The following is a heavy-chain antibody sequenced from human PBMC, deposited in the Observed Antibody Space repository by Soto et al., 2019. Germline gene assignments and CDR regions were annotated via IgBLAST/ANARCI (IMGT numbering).Heavy chain of an antibody. V-gene: IGHV3-48*03. Sequence: HPGGSLRLSCAGSGFTFSSYEMNWVRQAPGRGLEWVSYISPSGSFMYFADSVKGRFSISRDNAKNSLYLEMNSLRAEDTAVYYCARDAPSDDFWSGYSYGMDVWGQGTTVTVS. CDR2: ISPSGSFM. J-gene: IGHJ6*02. CDR1: GFTFSSYE. CDR3: ARDAPSDDFWSGYSYGMDV. D-gene: IGHD3-3*01.